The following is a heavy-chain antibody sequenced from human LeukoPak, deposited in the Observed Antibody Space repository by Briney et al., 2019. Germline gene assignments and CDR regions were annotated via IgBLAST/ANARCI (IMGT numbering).Heavy chain of an antibody. Sequence: SETLSLTCAVHGGSVSGSFWSWIRQPPGKGLECIGEISHGGDTTYNPSLKSRVTISLDESKSQFSLNMISVTAADTAMYYCARHEFGSSSAAFDSWGQGTMVIVSS. J-gene: IGHJ3*01. V-gene: IGHV4-34*01. D-gene: IGHD6-6*01. CDR2: ISHGGDT. CDR3: ARHEFGSSSAAFDS. CDR1: GGSVSGSF.